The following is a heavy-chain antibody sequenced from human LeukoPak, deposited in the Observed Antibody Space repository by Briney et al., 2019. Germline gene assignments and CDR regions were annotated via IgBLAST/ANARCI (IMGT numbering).Heavy chain of an antibody. CDR3: ARGFTLYHVSGYSYGYGNFDY. CDR2: INPNSGGT. D-gene: IGHD5-18*01. Sequence: GASVKVSCKASGYTFTGYYMHWVRQAPGQGLEWMGWINPNSGGTNYAQKFQGRVTMTRNTSISTAYMELSSLRSEDTAVYYCARGFTLYHVSGYSYGYGNFDYWGQGTLVTVSS. V-gene: IGHV1-2*02. J-gene: IGHJ4*02. CDR1: GYTFTGYY.